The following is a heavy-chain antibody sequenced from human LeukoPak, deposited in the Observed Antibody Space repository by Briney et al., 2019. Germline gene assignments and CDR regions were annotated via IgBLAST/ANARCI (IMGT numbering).Heavy chain of an antibody. D-gene: IGHD4-17*01. Sequence: PGGSLRLSCAAAGFTFSTYGMTWVRQAPGKGLEWVSSISSSSSYIYYADSVKGRFTISRDNAKNSLYLQMNSLRAEDTAVYYCARDFSTVTYGMASFSSVSSNWYFDLWGRGTLVTVSS. CDR1: GFTFSTYG. J-gene: IGHJ2*01. CDR2: ISSSSSYI. CDR3: ARDFSTVTYGMASFSSVSSNWYFDL. V-gene: IGHV3-21*01.